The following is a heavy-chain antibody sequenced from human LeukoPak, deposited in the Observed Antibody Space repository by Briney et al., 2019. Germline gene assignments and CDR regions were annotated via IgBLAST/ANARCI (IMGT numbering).Heavy chain of an antibody. D-gene: IGHD3-10*01. Sequence: SVKVSCKASGGTFSSSGISWVRQAPGQGLEWMGGIIPIFGIVNYAQKFQGRVTITADDSTSTASMELSSLRSEDTAVYFCARGYYGSGSYIYWGQGTLVTVSS. V-gene: IGHV1-69*13. CDR2: IIPIFGIV. J-gene: IGHJ4*02. CDR3: ARGYYGSGSYIY. CDR1: GGTFSSSG.